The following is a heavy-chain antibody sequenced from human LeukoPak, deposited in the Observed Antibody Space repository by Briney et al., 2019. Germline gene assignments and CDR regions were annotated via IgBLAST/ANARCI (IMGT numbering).Heavy chain of an antibody. CDR1: GNTFTGYY. D-gene: IGHD2-21*01. Sequence: GASVKVSCKASGNTFTGYYMHWVRQAPGQGLEWMGWINPNSSGTNYAQKFQGRVTMTRDTSISTAYMELSRLRSDDTAVYYCARGRWAYCGGDCYSTFGYYYYMDVWGKGTTVTVSS. CDR2: INPNSSGT. V-gene: IGHV1-2*02. J-gene: IGHJ6*03. CDR3: ARGRWAYCGGDCYSTFGYYYYMDV.